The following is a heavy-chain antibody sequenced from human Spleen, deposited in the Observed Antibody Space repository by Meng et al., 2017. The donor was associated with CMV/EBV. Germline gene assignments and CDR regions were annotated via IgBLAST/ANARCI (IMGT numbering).Heavy chain of an antibody. CDR2: ISSSGASA. CDR3: AREQWLVHYFDY. D-gene: IGHD6-19*01. J-gene: IGHJ4*02. CDR1: GFTFSSYG. Sequence: GGSLRLSCAASGFTFSSYGMHWVRQAPGKGLEWVASISSSGASAYLADSVKGRLTISRDNAKDSVFLHMNSLTAEDTAVYYCAREQWLVHYFDYWGQGTLVTVS. V-gene: IGHV3-21*06.